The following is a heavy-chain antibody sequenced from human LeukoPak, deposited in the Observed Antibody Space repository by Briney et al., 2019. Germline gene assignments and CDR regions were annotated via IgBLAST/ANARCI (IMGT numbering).Heavy chain of an antibody. CDR2: FHPEDGET. D-gene: IGHD4-17*01. V-gene: IGHV1-24*01. Sequence: GASGTVSCKVSGYTLTELSMHWVRQAPGKGLEWMGGFHPEDGETIYAQKFQGRVTMTEDTSTDTAYMELSSLRSEDTAVYYCATPYGDYVGAYWYFDLWGRGTLVTVSS. J-gene: IGHJ2*01. CDR1: GYTLTELS. CDR3: ATPYGDYVGAYWYFDL.